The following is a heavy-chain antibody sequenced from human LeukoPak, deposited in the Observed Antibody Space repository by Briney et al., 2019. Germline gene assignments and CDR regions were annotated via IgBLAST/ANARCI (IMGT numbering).Heavy chain of an antibody. V-gene: IGHV5-51*01. CDR3: AKGYTGYERGDAFDV. J-gene: IGHJ3*01. Sequence: PGESLKISCKGSGYSFTNYWLAWVRQMPGKGLECMGIIYPGDSHTRYAPSFQDQVTISADKSVSTAYLQWASLKASDIAMYFCAKGYTGYERGDAFDVWGQGTLVTVSS. D-gene: IGHD5-12*01. CDR2: IYPGDSHT. CDR1: GYSFTNYW.